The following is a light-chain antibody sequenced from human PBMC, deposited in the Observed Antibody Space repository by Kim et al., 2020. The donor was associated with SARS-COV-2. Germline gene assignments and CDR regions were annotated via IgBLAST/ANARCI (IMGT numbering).Light chain of an antibody. V-gene: IGKV3-15*01. CDR1: QSVLTN. CDR3: QQYYNWPRT. Sequence: EIVMTQSPATLSVSPGERATLSCRASQSVLTNLAWYQHKPGQAPRLLIYGASTRATGIPASFSGSGSGTEFTLTISSLQSEDFVIYYCQQYYNWPRTFGQGTKVDIK. J-gene: IGKJ1*01. CDR2: GAS.